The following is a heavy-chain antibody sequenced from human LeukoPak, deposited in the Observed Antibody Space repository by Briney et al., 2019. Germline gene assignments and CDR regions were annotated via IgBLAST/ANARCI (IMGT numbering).Heavy chain of an antibody. J-gene: IGHJ4*02. CDR3: MRVPELPDY. CDR2: INGYNGNT. D-gene: IGHD2-15*01. CDR1: GYIFSNYG. V-gene: IGHV1-18*01. Sequence: KISCKASGYIFSNYGISWLRQAPGQGLEWMGWINGYNGNTNYSQRFQGRVTMTTDTSTNTAYMEIRSLRFDDTAIYYCMRVPELPDYWGQGTLVTVSS.